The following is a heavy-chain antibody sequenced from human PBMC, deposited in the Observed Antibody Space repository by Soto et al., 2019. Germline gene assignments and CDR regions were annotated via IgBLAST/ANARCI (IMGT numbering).Heavy chain of an antibody. J-gene: IGHJ6*03. Sequence: PGGSLRLSCAASGFTVSSNYMSWVRQAPGKGLEWVSVIYSGGSTYYADSVKGRFTISRDNSKNTLYLQMNSLRAEDTAVYYCPVPPLRTMDVWGKGTTVTVSS. CDR1: GFTVSSNY. D-gene: IGHD2-2*01. CDR3: PVPPLRTMDV. CDR2: IYSGGST. V-gene: IGHV3-66*01.